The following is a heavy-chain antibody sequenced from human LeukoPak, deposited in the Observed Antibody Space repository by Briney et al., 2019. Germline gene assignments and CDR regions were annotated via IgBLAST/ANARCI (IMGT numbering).Heavy chain of an antibody. CDR3: ARVEDYYDSSGYYYVHAFDI. J-gene: IGHJ3*02. V-gene: IGHV3-7*03. D-gene: IGHD3-22*01. CDR1: GFTFSSYW. Sequence: GGSLRLSCAASGFTFSSYWMSWVRQAPGKGLEWVANIKQDGSEKYYVDSVKGRFTISRDNAKNSLYLQMNSLRAEDTAVYYCARVEDYYDSSGYYYVHAFDIWGQGTMVTVSS. CDR2: IKQDGSEK.